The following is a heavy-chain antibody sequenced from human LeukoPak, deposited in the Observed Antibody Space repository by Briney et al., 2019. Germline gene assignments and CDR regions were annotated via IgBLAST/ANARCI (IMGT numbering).Heavy chain of an antibody. J-gene: IGHJ3*02. CDR1: GFTFDDYA. D-gene: IGHD3-22*01. CDR2: ISWNSGSI. V-gene: IGHV3-9*01. Sequence: GRSLRLSCATSGFTFDDYAMHWVRQAPGKGLEWVSGISWNSGSIDYADSVKGRFTISRDNAKNSLYLQMNSLRAEDTALYYCAKDISDSSVFSAFDIWGQGTMVTVSS. CDR3: AKDISDSSVFSAFDI.